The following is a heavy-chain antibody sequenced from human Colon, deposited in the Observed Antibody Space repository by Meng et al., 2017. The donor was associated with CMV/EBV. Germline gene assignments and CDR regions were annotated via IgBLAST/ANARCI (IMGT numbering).Heavy chain of an antibody. D-gene: IGHD1-20*01. Sequence: GQRVQSGAEVKKPGASVKVSCKASGYTFTGYYMHWVRQAPGQGLEWMGWINPNSGGTNYAQKFQGRVTMTRDTSISTAYMELSRLRSDDTAVYYCARAPYNWNDEGWFDPRGQGTLVTVSS. V-gene: IGHV1-2*02. CDR1: GYTFTGYY. J-gene: IGHJ5*02. CDR3: ARAPYNWNDEGWFDP. CDR2: INPNSGGT.